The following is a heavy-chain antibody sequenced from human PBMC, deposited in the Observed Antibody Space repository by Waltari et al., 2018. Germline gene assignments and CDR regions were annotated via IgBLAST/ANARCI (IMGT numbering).Heavy chain of an antibody. CDR1: GFTFSDYY. J-gene: IGHJ4*02. Sequence: QVQLVESGGALVKPGGSLRRSCTASGFTFSDYYMTWVRQAPGKGLEWISYISNTGNTIYSAESVRGRFFISRDNAQNSLFLQMNSLSAEDTAVYYCAREYGLRGTTLTTGYWGQGTLVTVSS. CDR3: AREYGLRGTTLTTGY. V-gene: IGHV3-11*01. CDR2: ISNTGNTI. D-gene: IGHD4-4*01.